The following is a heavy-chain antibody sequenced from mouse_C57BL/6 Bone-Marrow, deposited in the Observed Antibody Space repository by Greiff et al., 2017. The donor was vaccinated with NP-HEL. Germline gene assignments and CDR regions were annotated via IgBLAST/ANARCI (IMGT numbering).Heavy chain of an antibody. V-gene: IGHV5-15*01. D-gene: IGHD1-1*01. Sequence: EVKLVESGGGLVQPGGSLKLSCAASGFTFSDYGMAWVRQAPRKGPEWVAFISNLAYSIYYADTVTGRFTISRENAKNTLYLEMSSLRSEDTAMYYCARHGSSSPFDYWGQGTTLTVSS. CDR3: ARHGSSSPFDY. CDR1: GFTFSDYG. CDR2: ISNLAYSI. J-gene: IGHJ2*01.